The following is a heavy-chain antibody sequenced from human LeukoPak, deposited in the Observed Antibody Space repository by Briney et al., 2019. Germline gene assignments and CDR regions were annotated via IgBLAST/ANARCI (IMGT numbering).Heavy chain of an antibody. D-gene: IGHD3-3*01. CDR1: GGSFRSYA. V-gene: IGHV1-69*06. CDR3: ARGNYDFWSGYSPDY. CDR2: IIPIFGTA. Sequence: SVKVSCKASGGSFRSYAISWVRQAPGQGLEWMGGIIPIFGTANYAQKFQGRVTITADKSTSTAYMELSRLRSDDTAVYYCARGNYDFWSGYSPDYWGQGTLVTVSS. J-gene: IGHJ4*02.